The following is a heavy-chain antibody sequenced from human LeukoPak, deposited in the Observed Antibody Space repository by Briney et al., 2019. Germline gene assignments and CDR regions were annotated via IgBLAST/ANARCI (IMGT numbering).Heavy chain of an antibody. Sequence: PGGSLRLSCAASGFTFSSYAMSWVRQAPGKGLEWVSSISSGGGSTYYADSVKGRFTISRDNSKNTLYLQMNSLRAEDAAVYYCVKDRTGSYVAWFDPWGQGTLVTVSS. J-gene: IGHJ5*02. CDR3: VKDRTGSYVAWFDP. V-gene: IGHV3-23*01. D-gene: IGHD2-15*01. CDR1: GFTFSSYA. CDR2: ISSGGGST.